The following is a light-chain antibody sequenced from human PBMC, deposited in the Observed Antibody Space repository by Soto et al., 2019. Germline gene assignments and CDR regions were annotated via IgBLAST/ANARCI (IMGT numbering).Light chain of an antibody. CDR3: FSYVGGGTFQ. CDR1: SSDVGSYNL. J-gene: IGLJ2*01. CDR2: EDS. V-gene: IGLV2-23*02. Sequence: QSALTQPASVSGSPGQSITISCTGTSSDVGSYNLVSWYQQSPGKAPKLMIYEDSKRPSGVSDRFSGSKSGNTASLTISGLQAEDEADYFCFSYVGGGTFQFGGGTKLTVL.